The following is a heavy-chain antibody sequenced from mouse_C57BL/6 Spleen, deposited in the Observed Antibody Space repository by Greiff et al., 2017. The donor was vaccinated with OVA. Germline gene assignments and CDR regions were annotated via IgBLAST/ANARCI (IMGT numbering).Heavy chain of an antibody. Sequence: VQLVESGAELVRPGTSVKVSCKASGYAFTNYLIEWVKQRPGQGLEWIGVINPGSGGTNYNEKFKGKATLTADKSSSTAYMQLSSLTSEDSAVYFCARGVPAMDYWGQGTSVTVSS. CDR3: ARGVPAMDY. V-gene: IGHV1-54*01. CDR1: GYAFTNYL. J-gene: IGHJ4*01. CDR2: INPGSGGT. D-gene: IGHD2-14*01.